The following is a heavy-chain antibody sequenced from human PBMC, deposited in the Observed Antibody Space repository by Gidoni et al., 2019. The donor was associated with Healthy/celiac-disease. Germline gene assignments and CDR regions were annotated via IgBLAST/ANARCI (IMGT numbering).Heavy chain of an antibody. Sequence: QVQLVESGGGVVEPGRSLRLSCAASGFTFSSYGMHWVSQAPGKGLEWVAVRWYDGSNKYYADSVKGRFTISRDNSKNTLYLQMNSLRAEDTAVYYCARAIKSFWYFDLWGRGTLVTVSS. CDR3: ARAIKSFWYFDL. J-gene: IGHJ2*01. D-gene: IGHD5-12*01. V-gene: IGHV3-33*01. CDR1: GFTFSSYG. CDR2: RWYDGSNK.